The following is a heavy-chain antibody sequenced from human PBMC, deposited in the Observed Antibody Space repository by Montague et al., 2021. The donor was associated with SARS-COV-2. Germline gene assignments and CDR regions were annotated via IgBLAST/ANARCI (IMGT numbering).Heavy chain of an antibody. D-gene: IGHD3-22*01. Sequence: SLRLSCAASGFIFSSYEINWVRQAPGKGLEWVSYISNSGDTKYYXDSVKGRFTISRDNAKNSLYLQMSSLRAEDTAVYYCARAGEDYYYDSSGFLYWGQGILVTVSS. CDR1: GFIFSSYE. CDR3: ARAGEDYYYDSSGFLY. CDR2: ISNSGDTK. J-gene: IGHJ4*02. V-gene: IGHV3-48*03.